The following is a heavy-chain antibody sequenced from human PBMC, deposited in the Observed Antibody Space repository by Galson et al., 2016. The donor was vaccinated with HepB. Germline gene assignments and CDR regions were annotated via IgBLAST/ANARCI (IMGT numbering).Heavy chain of an antibody. CDR3: VKSRLRGSGLYYGMDV. V-gene: IGHV3-64D*09. CDR2: VSSSGAST. Sequence: SLRLSCAASGFTLNNFAMHWVRQAPGKGLEYVSGVSSSGASTDYADSVKARFVISRDTSKNTQQLQMRSLRVEDTAVYHCVKSRLRGSGLYYGMDVWGQGTTVTVAS. J-gene: IGHJ6*02. CDR1: GFTLNNFA. D-gene: IGHD4-17*01.